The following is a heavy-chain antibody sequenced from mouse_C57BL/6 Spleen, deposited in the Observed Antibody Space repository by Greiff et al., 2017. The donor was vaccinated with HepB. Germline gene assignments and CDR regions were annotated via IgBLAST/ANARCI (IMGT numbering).Heavy chain of an antibody. D-gene: IGHD2-2*01. V-gene: IGHV1-80*01. J-gene: IGHJ4*01. Sequence: VQLQQSGAELVKPGASVKISCKASGYAFSSYWMNWVKQRPGKGLEWIGQIYPGDGDTNYNGKFKGKATLTADKSSSTAYMQLSSLTSEDSAVYFCARRSTMVTTDAMDYWGQGTSVTVSS. CDR2: IYPGDGDT. CDR1: GYAFSSYW. CDR3: ARRSTMVTTDAMDY.